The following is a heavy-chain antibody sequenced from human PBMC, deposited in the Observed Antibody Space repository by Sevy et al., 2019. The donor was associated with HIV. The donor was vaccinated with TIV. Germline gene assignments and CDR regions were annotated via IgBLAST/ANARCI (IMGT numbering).Heavy chain of an antibody. V-gene: IGHV3-48*03. CDR1: GFSFSSYE. CDR3: ARDLPPSATTVAHFDY. CDR2: ITSSGSTK. Sequence: GESLKISCAASGFSFSSYEMNWVRQAPGKGLEWVSFITSSGSTKHYSASVRGRFTISRDNAKYSLSLQMNSLRAEDTAIYYCARDLPPSATTVAHFDYWGQGTLVTVSS. J-gene: IGHJ4*02. D-gene: IGHD4-17*01.